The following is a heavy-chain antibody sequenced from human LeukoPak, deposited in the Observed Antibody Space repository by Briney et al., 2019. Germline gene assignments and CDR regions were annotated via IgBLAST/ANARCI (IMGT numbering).Heavy chain of an antibody. CDR3: ARGIQLWLRGPNFDY. J-gene: IGHJ4*02. V-gene: IGHV4-4*02. Sequence: SGTLSLTCAVSGGSISSSNWWSWVRPPPGKGLEWIGEIYHSGSTNYNPSLKSRVTISVDKSKNQFSLKLSSVTAADTAVYYCARGIQLWLRGPNFDYGGQGTLVTVSA. CDR1: GGSISSSNW. CDR2: IYHSGST. D-gene: IGHD5-18*01.